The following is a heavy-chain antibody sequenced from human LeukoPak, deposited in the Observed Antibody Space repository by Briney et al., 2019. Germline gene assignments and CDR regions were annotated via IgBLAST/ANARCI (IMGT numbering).Heavy chain of an antibody. Sequence: PGGSLRLSCAPSGFTSDDYAMHRVPHAPGKGLECVSGISWNSGSIGYADSVKGRFTISRDNAKNSLYLQMNSLRAEDTALYYCAKGDGYNAGRYFDYWGQGTLVTVSS. V-gene: IGHV3-9*02. J-gene: IGHJ4*02. CDR1: GFTSDDYA. D-gene: IGHD5-12*01. CDR2: ISWNSGSI. CDR3: AKGDGYNAGRYFDY.